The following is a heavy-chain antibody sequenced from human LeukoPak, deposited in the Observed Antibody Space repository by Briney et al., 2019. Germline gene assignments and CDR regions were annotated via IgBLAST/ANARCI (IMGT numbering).Heavy chain of an antibody. V-gene: IGHV1-8*01. CDR2: MNPNSGNT. Sequence: VASVKVSCKPSGYTFTSYDINWVRQATGQGLEWMGWMNPNSGNTGYAQKFQGRVTMTRNTSISTAYMELSSLRSEDTAVYYCARGGGYSYDYGMDVWGQGTTVTVSS. D-gene: IGHD5-18*01. J-gene: IGHJ6*02. CDR1: GYTFTSYD. CDR3: ARGGGYSYDYGMDV.